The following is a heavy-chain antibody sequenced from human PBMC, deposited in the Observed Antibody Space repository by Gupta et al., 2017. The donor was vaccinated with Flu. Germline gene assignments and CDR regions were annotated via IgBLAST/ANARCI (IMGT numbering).Heavy chain of an antibody. Sequence: SSHYLSWSRHPPGKGVGWIGYIYYRGSTNYNPSLKSRVTISVDTSKNQFALKLSSVTAADTAVYYCARHPWSGSYDAFDIWGQGTMVTVSS. J-gene: IGHJ3*02. V-gene: IGHV4-59*08. CDR1: SSHY. D-gene: IGHD1-26*01. CDR3: ARHPWSGSYDAFDI. CDR2: IYYRGST.